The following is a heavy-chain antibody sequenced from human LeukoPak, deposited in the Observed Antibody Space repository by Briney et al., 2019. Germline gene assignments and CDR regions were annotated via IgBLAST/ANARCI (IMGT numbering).Heavy chain of an antibody. Sequence: GASVKVSCKASGGTFSSYAISWVRQAPGQGLEWMGGIIPIFGTANYAQKFQGRVTITADESTSTAYMELSSLRSDDTAVYYCARDGGSGSYPVHWGQGTLVTVSS. CDR3: ARDGGSGSYPVH. CDR1: GGTFSSYA. V-gene: IGHV1-69*13. J-gene: IGHJ4*02. CDR2: IIPIFGTA. D-gene: IGHD3-10*01.